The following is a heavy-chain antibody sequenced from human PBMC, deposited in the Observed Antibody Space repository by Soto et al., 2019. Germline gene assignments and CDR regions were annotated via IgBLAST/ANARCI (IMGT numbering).Heavy chain of an antibody. V-gene: IGHV3-33*01. Sequence: QVQLVESGGGVVQTERSLRLSCAASGFTFSTYGMNWVRQAPGTGLEWVAVIWHDASQKYYADSVKGPFTISRDDSKQTLYLEMSSLRAEDTAVYFCARVMYEGYTPFYDNWGRGTLITVSS. CDR2: IWHDASQK. J-gene: IGHJ4*02. CDR3: ARVMYEGYTPFYDN. D-gene: IGHD5-12*01. CDR1: GFTFSTYG.